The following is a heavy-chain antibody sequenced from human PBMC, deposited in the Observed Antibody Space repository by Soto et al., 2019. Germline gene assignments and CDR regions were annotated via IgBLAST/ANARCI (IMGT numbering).Heavy chain of an antibody. CDR3: ARPKRSGYDRGDSYYHTMDV. J-gene: IGHJ6*02. D-gene: IGHD3-3*01. CDR1: GGTSSNFV. CDR2: ILPMFGAV. V-gene: IGHV1-69*06. Sequence: QVQLVQSGTGVKKSGYSVKVSCRASGGTSSNFVITWVRQVPGQGLEWLGGILPMFGAVKYAQKFQDRLIITADRSTQTAAMELGSLRSEDTAVYYCARPKRSGYDRGDSYYHTMDVWGHGTTVTVS.